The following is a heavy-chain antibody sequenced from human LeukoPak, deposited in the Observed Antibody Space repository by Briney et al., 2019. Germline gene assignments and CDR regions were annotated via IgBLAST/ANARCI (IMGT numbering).Heavy chain of an antibody. CDR2: LDPEDDKR. J-gene: IGHJ5*02. CDR1: GYTISEVS. V-gene: IGHV1-24*01. Sequence: ASVRVSCKVSGYTISEVSIHWVRQAPGKGLEWMGGLDPEDDKRFYAQKFQGRVTMTEDTSTDTAYMELSSLRSDDTAVYYCAIYEGDWFDPWGQGTLVTVSS. D-gene: IGHD5/OR15-5a*01. CDR3: AIYEGDWFDP.